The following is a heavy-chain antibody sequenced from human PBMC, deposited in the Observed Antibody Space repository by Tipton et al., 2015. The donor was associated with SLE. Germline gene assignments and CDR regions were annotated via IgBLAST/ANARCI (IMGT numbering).Heavy chain of an antibody. J-gene: IGHJ4*02. CDR1: GFTFSSYA. CDR3: AKQWVWQQLVSYFDY. CDR2: ISGSGGST. D-gene: IGHD6-13*01. Sequence: SLRLSCAASGFTFSSYAMSWVRQAPGKGLEWVSAISGSGGSTYYADSVKGRFTISRDNSKNTLYLQMNSLRAEDTAVYYCAKQWVWQQLVSYFDYWGQGTLVTVSS. V-gene: IGHV3-23*01.